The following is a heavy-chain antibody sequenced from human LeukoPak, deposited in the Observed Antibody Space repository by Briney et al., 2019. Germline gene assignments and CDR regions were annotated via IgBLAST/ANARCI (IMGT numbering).Heavy chain of an antibody. CDR2: IYYSGST. CDR3: ARDYDFWSGPKDY. Sequence: SETLSLTCTVSGGSISSSSYYWGWIRQPPGKGLEWIGSIYYSGSTYYNPSLKSRVTISVDTSKNQFSLKLSSVTAADTAVYYCARDYDFWSGPKDYWRQGTLVTVSS. J-gene: IGHJ4*02. V-gene: IGHV4-39*07. D-gene: IGHD3-3*01. CDR1: GGSISSSSYY.